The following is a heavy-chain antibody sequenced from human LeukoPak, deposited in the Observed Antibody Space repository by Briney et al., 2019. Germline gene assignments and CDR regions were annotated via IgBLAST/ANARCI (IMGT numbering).Heavy chain of an antibody. CDR1: GASITDYY. J-gene: IGHJ6*03. CDR3: ARLGKTYYMDV. CDR2: LYHSGAA. Sequence: PSETLSLTCSVSGASITDYYWTWIRQTPGKGLEWIGNLYHSGAADYNPSLKTRVTTSVDTSKDQFSLSLRSSTAADTAVYFCARLGKTYYMDVWGTGTTVTVSS. V-gene: IGHV4-59*08. D-gene: IGHD1/OR15-1a*01.